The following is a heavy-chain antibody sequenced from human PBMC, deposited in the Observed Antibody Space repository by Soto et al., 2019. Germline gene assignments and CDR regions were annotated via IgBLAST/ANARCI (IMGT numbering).Heavy chain of an antibody. Sequence: EVQLLESGGALVQPGGSLRLSCAASGFSFGGYAMSWVRQAPGKGLGWVSGISGGGTSTYYADSVKGRFTISRDSSMVYLQMNSLRAEDTAVYYRAKWGGYYPYYHEMDVSGQGTTVTVSS. CDR2: ISGGGTST. J-gene: IGHJ6*02. D-gene: IGHD1-26*01. CDR1: GFSFGGYA. V-gene: IGHV3-23*01. CDR3: AKWGGYYPYYHEMDV.